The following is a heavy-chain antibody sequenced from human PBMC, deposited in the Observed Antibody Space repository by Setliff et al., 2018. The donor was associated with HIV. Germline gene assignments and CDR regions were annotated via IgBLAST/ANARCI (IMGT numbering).Heavy chain of an antibody. D-gene: IGHD2-2*02. Sequence: SETLSLTCSVSGGSMSGYYWNWIRQPAGKGLEWIGRIYSSGSTNHNPSLKSRVAMSVDTSKNQFSLKLNSVTAADTAVYYCARQERYCTSADCYRYFNYWGQGTLVTVSS. V-gene: IGHV4-4*07. J-gene: IGHJ4*02. CDR3: ARQERYCTSADCYRYFNY. CDR2: IYSSGST. CDR1: GGSMSGYY.